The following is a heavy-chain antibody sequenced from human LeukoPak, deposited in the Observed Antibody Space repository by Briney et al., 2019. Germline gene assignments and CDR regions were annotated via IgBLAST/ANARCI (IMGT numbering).Heavy chain of an antibody. CDR1: GFTFSSYA. Sequence: PGGSLRLSCAASGFTFSSYAMSWVRQAPGKGLEWVSAISGSGGSTYYADSVKGRFTISRDNSKNTLYLQMNSLRAEDTAVYYCARDPYGSGINWFDPWGQGTLVTVSS. CDR3: ARDPYGSGINWFDP. V-gene: IGHV3-23*01. D-gene: IGHD3-10*01. J-gene: IGHJ5*02. CDR2: ISGSGGST.